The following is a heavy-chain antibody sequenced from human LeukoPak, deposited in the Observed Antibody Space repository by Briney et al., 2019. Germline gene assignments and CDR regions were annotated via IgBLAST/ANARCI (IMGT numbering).Heavy chain of an antibody. J-gene: IGHJ4*02. CDR1: GFTFSSYA. Sequence: GGSLRLSCAASGFTFSSYAMSWVRQAPGKGLEWVSAISGNGRGTYYADSVRGRFNISRDNSNNMDYLQMNSLRAEDTALYFCAKETFYYDGTGYYHDGYFDHWGQGAQVSVSS. D-gene: IGHD3-22*01. CDR2: ISGNGRGT. CDR3: AKETFYYDGTGYYHDGYFDH. V-gene: IGHV3-23*01.